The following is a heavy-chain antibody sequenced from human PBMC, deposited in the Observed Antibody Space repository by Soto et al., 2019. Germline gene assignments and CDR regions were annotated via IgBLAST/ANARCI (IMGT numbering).Heavy chain of an antibody. V-gene: IGHV1-8*01. CDR1: GYTFTNYD. J-gene: IGHJ6*02. Sequence: QVHLVQSGAEVKQPGASVRVSCKASGYTFTNYDITWVRQATGQGLEWMGWMNPDSENTGSPQKFQGRVTMTVNTSINTAYMELTSLRSEDTAVYYCTRAQFEFGSYFGLDVWGQETTVTVSS. CDR3: TRAQFEFGSYFGLDV. CDR2: MNPDSENT. D-gene: IGHD3-10*01.